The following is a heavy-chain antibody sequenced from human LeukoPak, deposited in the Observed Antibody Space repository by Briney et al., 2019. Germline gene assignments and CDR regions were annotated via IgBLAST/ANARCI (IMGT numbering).Heavy chain of an antibody. Sequence: GGSLRLSCAASGFTFRSYGIHWVRQAPGKGLEWVAVISYDGSNQYYADSVKGRFTISRDNSKNTLFLQMNSLRAEDTAVYFCAKDGGYIPVAGSGYYFDYWGQGTLVTVSS. CDR1: GFTFRSYG. CDR3: AKDGGYIPVAGSGYYFDY. V-gene: IGHV3-30*18. J-gene: IGHJ4*02. CDR2: ISYDGSNQ. D-gene: IGHD6-19*01.